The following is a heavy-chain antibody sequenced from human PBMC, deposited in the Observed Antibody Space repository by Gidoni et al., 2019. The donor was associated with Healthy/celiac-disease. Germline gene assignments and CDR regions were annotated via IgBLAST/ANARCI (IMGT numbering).Heavy chain of an antibody. CDR2: ISSSGSTI. V-gene: IGHV3-48*03. D-gene: IGHD6-13*01. Sequence: EVQLLESGGGLVQPGGSLRLSCAASGFTFSSYEMNWVRQAPGKGLEWVSYISSSGSTIYYADSVKGRFTISRDNAKNSLYLQMNSLRAEDTAVYYCARGFRAKKGIAAAPIAWGQGTLVTVSS. CDR1: GFTFSSYE. J-gene: IGHJ5*02. CDR3: ARGFRAKKGIAAAPIA.